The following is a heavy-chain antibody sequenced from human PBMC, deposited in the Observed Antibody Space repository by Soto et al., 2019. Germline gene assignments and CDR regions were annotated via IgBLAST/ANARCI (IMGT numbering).Heavy chain of an antibody. CDR1: GFTFNNYG. D-gene: IGHD1-26*01. CDR2: IAYDGSNK. CDR3: AQPLPITIVGGYYGMDV. Sequence: GSLRLSWAASGFTFNNYGMQWVRQAPGKGLEWVAVIAYDGSNKYYGDSVKGRFTISRDNSKNPLLLQMNSPRPEDTAVYCCAQPLPITIVGGYYGMDVWGQGTTVTVSS. J-gene: IGHJ6*02. V-gene: IGHV3-30*18.